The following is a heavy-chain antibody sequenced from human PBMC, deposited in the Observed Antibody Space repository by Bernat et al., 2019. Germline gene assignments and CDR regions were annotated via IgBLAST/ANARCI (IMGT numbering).Heavy chain of an antibody. CDR1: GGSISSSSYS. CDR3: ARPSSGWDYYFDY. D-gene: IGHD6-19*01. CDR2: IYYSGST. Sequence: QLQLQESGPGLVKPSETLSLTCTVSGGSISSSSYSWGWIRQPPGKGLEWIGSIYYSGSTYYNPSLKSRVTISVDTSKNQFSLKLSSVTAADTAVYYCARPSSGWDYYFDYWGQGTLVTVSS. V-gene: IGHV4-39*01. J-gene: IGHJ4*02.